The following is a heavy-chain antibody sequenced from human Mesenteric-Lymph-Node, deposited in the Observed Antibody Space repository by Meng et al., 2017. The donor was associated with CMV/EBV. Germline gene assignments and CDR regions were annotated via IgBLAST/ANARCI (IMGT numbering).Heavy chain of an antibody. V-gene: IGHV3-21*01. CDR3: ARELYCSSTSCYGVYYGMDV. D-gene: IGHD2-2*01. CDR1: GFTFSSYS. Sequence: GESLKISCAASGFTFSSYSMNWVRQAPGKGLEWVSSISSSSSYIYYADSVKGRSTISRDNAKNSLYLQMNSLRAEDTAVYYCARELYCSSTSCYGVYYGMDVWGQGTTVTVSS. CDR2: ISSSSSYI. J-gene: IGHJ6*02.